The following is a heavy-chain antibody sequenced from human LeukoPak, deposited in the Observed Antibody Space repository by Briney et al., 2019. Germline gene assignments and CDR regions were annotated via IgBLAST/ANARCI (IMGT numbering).Heavy chain of an antibody. D-gene: IGHD2-15*01. Sequence: GGSLRLSCAASGFTFSSYAMHWVRQAPGKGLEWVAVISYDGSNKYYADSVEGRFTISRDNSKNTLYLQMNSLRAEDTAVYYCARGSRWWWLVLSELSVDFDYWGQGTLVTVSS. CDR3: ARGSRWWWLVLSELSVDFDY. CDR1: GFTFSSYA. CDR2: ISYDGSNK. J-gene: IGHJ4*02. V-gene: IGHV3-30*04.